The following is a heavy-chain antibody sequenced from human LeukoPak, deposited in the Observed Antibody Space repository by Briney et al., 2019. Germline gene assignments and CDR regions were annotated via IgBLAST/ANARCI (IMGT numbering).Heavy chain of an antibody. V-gene: IGHV4-39*02. CDR1: GGSISSYY. CDR3: ARSSGTGTFSY. Sequence: SETLSLTCTVSGGSISSYYWAWIRQPPGKGLEWIGSVYYGRSPYFNPSLESRATISVDTSKNHFSLKMSSVTAADTAVYYCARSSGTGTFSYWGQGTLVTVSS. J-gene: IGHJ4*02. D-gene: IGHD6-25*01. CDR2: VYYGRSP.